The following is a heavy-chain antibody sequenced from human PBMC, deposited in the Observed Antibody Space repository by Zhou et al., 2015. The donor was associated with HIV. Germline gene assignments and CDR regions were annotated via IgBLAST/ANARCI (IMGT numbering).Heavy chain of an antibody. Sequence: QVQLVQSGAEVKKPGSSVKVSCKASGGTFSSYTISWVRQAPGQGLEWMGRIIPILGIANYAQKFQGRVTITADKSTSTAYMELSSLRSEDTAVYYCARDQIFTMVRGVNWYFDLWGRGTLVTVSS. D-gene: IGHD3-10*01. V-gene: IGHV1-69*08. CDR1: GGTFSSYT. CDR3: ARDQIFTMVRGVNWYFDL. CDR2: IIPILGIA. J-gene: IGHJ2*01.